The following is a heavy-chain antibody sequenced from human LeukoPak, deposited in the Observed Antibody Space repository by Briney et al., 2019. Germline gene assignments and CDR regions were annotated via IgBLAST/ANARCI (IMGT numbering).Heavy chain of an antibody. J-gene: IGHJ4*02. CDR1: GFTFNGFA. CDR2: ISWNSALI. V-gene: IGHV3-9*01. Sequence: PGRSLRLSCVASGFTFNGFAMHWVRLVPGKGLEWVSGISWNSALIAYADSVKGRFTISRDNAKNSLYQQMNSLRAEDTAFYYCAKGGVAASGTPNQGYFDSWGQGTLVTVSS. D-gene: IGHD6-13*01. CDR3: AKGGVAASGTPNQGYFDS.